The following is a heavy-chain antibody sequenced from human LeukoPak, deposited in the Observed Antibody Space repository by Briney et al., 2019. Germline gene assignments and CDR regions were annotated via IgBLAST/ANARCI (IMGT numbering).Heavy chain of an antibody. D-gene: IGHD6-19*01. J-gene: IGHJ4*02. CDR1: GYRFTSYW. CDR3: ARSGAVAGTAYFDY. V-gene: IGHV5-51*01. CDR2: IYPGDSDT. Sequence: GESLKISCKGSGYRFTSYWIGWVRPMPGKGLEWMGIIYPGDSDTRYSPSFQGQVTISADKSISTAYLQWSSLKASDTAMYHCARSGAVAGTAYFDYWGQGTLVTVSS.